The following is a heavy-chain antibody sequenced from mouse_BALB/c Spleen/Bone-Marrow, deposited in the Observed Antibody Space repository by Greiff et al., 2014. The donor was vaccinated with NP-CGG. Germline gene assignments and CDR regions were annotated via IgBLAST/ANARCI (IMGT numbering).Heavy chain of an antibody. D-gene: IGHD2-3*01. CDR2: IYYSGTI. CDR1: GISITTGNYR. Sequence: EVQRVESGPGLVKPSQTVSLTCTVTGISITTGNYRWSWIRQFPGNKLEWIGYIYYSGTITYNPSLTSRTTITRDTSKNQFFLKMNSLTVEDTATYYCARYDGYCFDYWGQGTTLTVSS. CDR3: ARYDGYCFDY. J-gene: IGHJ2*01. V-gene: IGHV3-5*02.